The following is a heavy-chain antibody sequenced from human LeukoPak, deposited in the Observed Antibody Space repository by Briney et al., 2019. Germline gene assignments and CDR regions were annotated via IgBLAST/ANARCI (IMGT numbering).Heavy chain of an antibody. V-gene: IGHV3-15*01. Sequence: GGSLRLSCAASGFTFSNAWVSWVRQAPGKGLEWVGRIKSKTDGGTTDYAAPVKGRFTISRDDSKNTLYLQMNSLKTEDTAVYYCTTGSYYDSSGYYYYYYYMDVWGKGTTVTVSS. J-gene: IGHJ6*03. CDR1: GFTFSNAW. D-gene: IGHD3-22*01. CDR2: IKSKTDGGTT. CDR3: TTGSYYDSSGYYYYYYYMDV.